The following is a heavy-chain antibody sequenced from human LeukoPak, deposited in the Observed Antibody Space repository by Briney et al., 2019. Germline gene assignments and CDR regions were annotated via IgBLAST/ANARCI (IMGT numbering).Heavy chain of an antibody. CDR2: MYYNGNS. CDR3: ARKLRYCSSTSCNFDY. D-gene: IGHD2-2*01. Sequence: PGGSLRLSCAAAGVTFSNAWMTWVRQAPGKGLEWIGNMYYNGNSYYSPALKSRVTISADTSKNEFSLRLTSVVAADTAVYYCARKLRYCSSTSCNFDYWGQGTLVTVSS. V-gene: IGHV4-4*02. CDR1: GVTFSNAW. J-gene: IGHJ4*02.